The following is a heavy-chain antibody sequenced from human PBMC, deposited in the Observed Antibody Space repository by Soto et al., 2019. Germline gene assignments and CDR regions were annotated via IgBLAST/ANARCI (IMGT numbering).Heavy chain of an antibody. CDR2: IYSGGST. Sequence: PGGSLRLSCAASGFTVSSNYMSWVRQAPGKGLEWVSVIYSGGSTYYADSVKGRFTISRHNSKNTLYLQMNSLRAEDTAVYYCARETAPGSVGSGSSSSTERYYYYYMDVWGKGTTVTVSS. CDR3: ARETAPGSVGSGSSSSTERYYYYYMDV. D-gene: IGHD3-10*01. V-gene: IGHV3-53*04. J-gene: IGHJ6*03. CDR1: GFTVSSNY.